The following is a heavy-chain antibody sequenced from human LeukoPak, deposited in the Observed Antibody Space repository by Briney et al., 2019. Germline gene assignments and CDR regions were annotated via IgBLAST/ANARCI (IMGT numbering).Heavy chain of an antibody. V-gene: IGHV3-23*01. CDR1: GFTFSSYA. D-gene: IGHD3-10*01. J-gene: IGHJ5*02. Sequence: GSLRLSCAASGFTFSSYAMSWVRQAPGKGLEWVSTISGSGCSTYYADPVKGRFTISRDNSKNTLYLQMNSLRAEDTAVYYCAKSIGGNFGETPNWFDPWGQGTLVTVSS. CDR2: ISGSGCST. CDR3: AKSIGGNFGETPNWFDP.